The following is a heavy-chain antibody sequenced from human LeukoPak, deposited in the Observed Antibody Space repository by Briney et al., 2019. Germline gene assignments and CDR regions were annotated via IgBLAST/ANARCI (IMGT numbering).Heavy chain of an antibody. J-gene: IGHJ6*03. CDR3: ASSSSSSSWYEAGYYYYYYYMGV. D-gene: IGHD6-13*01. CDR2: IYSGGST. CDR1: GFTVSSNY. V-gene: IGHV3-53*01. Sequence: GGSLRLSCAASGFTVSSNYMSRVRQAPGKGLEWVSVIYSGGSTYYADSVKGRFTISRDNSKNTLYLQMNSLRAEDTAVCYCASSSSSSSWYEAGYYYYYYYMGVWGKGTTVTVSS.